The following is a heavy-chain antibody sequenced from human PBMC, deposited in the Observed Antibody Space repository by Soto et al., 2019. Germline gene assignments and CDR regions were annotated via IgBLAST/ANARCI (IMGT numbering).Heavy chain of an antibody. Sequence: GESLKISCKGSGYSFTSYWIGWVRQMPGKGLEWMGIIYPGDSDTRYSPSFQGQVTISADKSISTAYLQWSSLKASDTAMYYCARQPPGIVGATRKMGYYYYYGMDVWGQGTTVTVSS. CDR3: ARQPPGIVGATRKMGYYYYYGMDV. CDR2: IYPGDSDT. J-gene: IGHJ6*02. CDR1: GYSFTSYW. V-gene: IGHV5-51*01. D-gene: IGHD1-26*01.